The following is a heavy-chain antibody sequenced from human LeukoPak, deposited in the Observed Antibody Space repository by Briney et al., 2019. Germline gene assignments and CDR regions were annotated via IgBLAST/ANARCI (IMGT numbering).Heavy chain of an antibody. V-gene: IGHV3-48*02. D-gene: IGHD7-27*01. CDR2: ISSSSSTI. J-gene: IGHJ4*02. CDR1: GFTFSSYS. CDR3: ARDLNKWGSTGCFDC. Sequence: KTGGSLRLSCAASGFTFSSYSMNWVRQAPGKGLEWVSYISSSSSTIYYADSVKGRFTISRDNAKNSLYLQMNSLRDEDTAVYYCARDLNKWGSTGCFDCWGRGTLVTVSS.